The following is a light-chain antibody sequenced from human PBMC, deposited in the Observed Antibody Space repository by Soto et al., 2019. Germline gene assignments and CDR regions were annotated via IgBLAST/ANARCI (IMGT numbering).Light chain of an antibody. CDR1: QTVDKNY. CDR3: QQYAHSPLA. V-gene: IGKV3D-20*01. CDR2: DVS. Sequence: DILLTQSPATLSLSPGERATLSWRASQTVDKNYLGWYQQKPGLAPRLLIYDVSNRATGIPDRFSGSGSGTHFTLTITRLETEDFAVYYCQQYAHSPLAFGGGTKWIS. J-gene: IGKJ4*01.